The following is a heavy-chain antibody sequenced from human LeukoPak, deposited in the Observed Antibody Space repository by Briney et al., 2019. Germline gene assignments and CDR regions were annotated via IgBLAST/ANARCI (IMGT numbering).Heavy chain of an antibody. Sequence: SETLSLTCTVSGGSISSYYWSWIRQPPGKGLEWIGYVYYSGSTNYNPSLKSRVTISVDTSKNQFSLKLSSVTAADTAVYYCARMGVYYYYYYMDVWGKGTTVTVSS. J-gene: IGHJ6*03. V-gene: IGHV4-59*01. CDR3: ARMGVYYYYYYMDV. D-gene: IGHD2-8*01. CDR2: VYYSGST. CDR1: GGSISSYY.